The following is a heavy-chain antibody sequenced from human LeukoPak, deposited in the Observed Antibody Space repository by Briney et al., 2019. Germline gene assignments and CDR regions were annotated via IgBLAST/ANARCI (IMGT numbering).Heavy chain of an antibody. CDR2: ISSSGSTI. Sequence: RPGGSLRLSCAASGFTFSSYGMNWVRQAPGKGLEWVSYISSSGSTIYYADSVKGRFTISRDNAKNSLYLQMNSLRAEDTAVYYCARSPKWELPAYWGQGTLVTVSS. CDR1: GFTFSSYG. CDR3: ARSPKWELPAY. J-gene: IGHJ4*02. V-gene: IGHV3-48*04. D-gene: IGHD1-26*01.